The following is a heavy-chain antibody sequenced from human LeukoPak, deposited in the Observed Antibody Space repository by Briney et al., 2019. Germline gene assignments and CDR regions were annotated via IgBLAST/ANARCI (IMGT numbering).Heavy chain of an antibody. D-gene: IGHD3-9*01. J-gene: IGHJ4*02. V-gene: IGHV3-21*01. Sequence: GSLRLSCAASGFTFSSYSMNWVRQAPGKGLEWVSSISSSSSYIYYADSVKGRFTISRDNAKNSLYLQMNSLRAEDTAVYYCARRGGILTGSPYFDYWGQGTLVTVSS. CDR3: ARRGGILTGSPYFDY. CDR1: GFTFSSYS. CDR2: ISSSSSYI.